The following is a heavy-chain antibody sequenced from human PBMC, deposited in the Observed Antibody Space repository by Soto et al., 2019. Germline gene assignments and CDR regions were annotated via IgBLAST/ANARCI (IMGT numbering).Heavy chain of an antibody. CDR1: GYSFTSYW. J-gene: IGHJ6*02. Sequence: LKISCKGSGYSFTSYWIGWVRQMPGKGLEWMGIIYPGDSDTRYSPSFQGQVTISADKSISTAYLQWSSLKASDTAMYYCTVSGDPYYYGMDVWGQGTTVTVSS. D-gene: IGHD7-27*01. CDR2: IYPGDSDT. CDR3: TVSGDPYYYGMDV. V-gene: IGHV5-51*01.